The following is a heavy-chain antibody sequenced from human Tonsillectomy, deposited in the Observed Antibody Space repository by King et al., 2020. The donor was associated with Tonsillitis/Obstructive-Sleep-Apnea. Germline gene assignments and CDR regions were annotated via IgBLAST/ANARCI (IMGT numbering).Heavy chain of an antibody. CDR3: ARNSGRYYEWLGYYHRMDV. D-gene: IGHD1-26*01. J-gene: IGHJ6*01. V-gene: IGHV3-48*03. Sequence: VQLVQSGGGLVQPGGSLRLSCAASGFTFSSYEMNWVRRAPGKGLEWVSYISSSGSTIYYADSVKGRLTISRDNAKNSLYLQMNSLRAEDTAVYYCARNSGRYYEWLGYYHRMDVRGRGTT. CDR2: ISSSGSTI. CDR1: GFTFSSYE.